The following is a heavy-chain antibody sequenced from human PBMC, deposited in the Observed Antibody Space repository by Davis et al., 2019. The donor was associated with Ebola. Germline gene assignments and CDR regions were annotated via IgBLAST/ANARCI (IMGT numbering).Heavy chain of an antibody. J-gene: IGHJ3*01. D-gene: IGHD5-18*01. CDR1: GGSVSSGSYY. V-gene: IGHV4-61*01. Sequence: MPSETLSLTCTVSGGSVSSGSYYWSWIRQPPGKGLEWIGYISPSGATNYNPSLNTRVAISVDTSQNQFSLSLNSVTAADTAVYYCARALRGYNHGPFDLWGQGTMVTVSS. CDR3: ARALRGYNHGPFDL. CDR2: ISPSGAT.